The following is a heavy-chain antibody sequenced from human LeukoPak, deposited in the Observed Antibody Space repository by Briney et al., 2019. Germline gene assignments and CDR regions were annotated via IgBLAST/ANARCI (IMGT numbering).Heavy chain of an antibody. Sequence: GGSLRLSCAASGFTFSGYWMSWVRQAPGKGLKWVANIKQDGSEKYYVDSVKGRFTISRDNAKNSLYLQMNSLRAEDTAVYYCARAPLHGYSYGASDYWGQGTLVTVSS. CDR2: IKQDGSEK. J-gene: IGHJ4*02. CDR3: ARAPLHGYSYGASDY. V-gene: IGHV3-7*01. CDR1: GFTFSGYW. D-gene: IGHD5-18*01.